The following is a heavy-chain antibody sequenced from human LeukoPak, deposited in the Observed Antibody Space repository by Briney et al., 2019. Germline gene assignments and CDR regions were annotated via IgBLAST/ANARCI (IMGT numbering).Heavy chain of an antibody. CDR3: ARTLDTAMGQGLYFDY. CDR2: ISYDGSNK. CDR1: GFTFSSYA. D-gene: IGHD5-18*01. V-gene: IGHV3-30-3*01. J-gene: IGHJ4*02. Sequence: GGSLRLSCAASGFTFSSYAMHWVRKAPGKGLEGGAFISYDGSNKYYADSVKGRFTISRDNSKNTLYLQMNSLRAEDTAVYYCARTLDTAMGQGLYFDYWGQGTLVTVSS.